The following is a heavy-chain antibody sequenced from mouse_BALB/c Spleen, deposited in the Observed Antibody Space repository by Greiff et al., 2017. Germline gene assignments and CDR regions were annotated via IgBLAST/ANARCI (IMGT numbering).Heavy chain of an antibody. Sequence: DVKLVESGGGLVQPGGSRKLSCAASGFTFSSFGMHWVRQAPEKGLEWVAYISSGSSTIYYADTVKGRFTISRDNPKNTLFLQMTSLRSEDTAMYYCARGDRYAWFAYWGQGTLVTVSA. CDR3: ARGDRYAWFAY. V-gene: IGHV5-17*02. J-gene: IGHJ3*01. CDR2: ISSGSSTI. D-gene: IGHD2-14*01. CDR1: GFTFSSFG.